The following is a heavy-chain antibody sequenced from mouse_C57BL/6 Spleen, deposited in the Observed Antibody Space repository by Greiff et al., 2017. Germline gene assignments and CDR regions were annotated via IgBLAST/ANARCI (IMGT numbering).Heavy chain of an antibody. V-gene: IGHV14-1*01. CDR3: TTDSYPSWFAY. Sequence: VHVKQSGAELVRPGASVKLSCTASGFNIKDYYMHWVKQRPEQGLEWIGSIDPEDGDTEYAPKFQGKATMTADTSSNTAYLQLSSLTSEDSAVXDCTTDSYPSWFAYWGQGTLVTVSA. J-gene: IGHJ3*01. D-gene: IGHD3-3*01. CDR2: IDPEDGDT. CDR1: GFNIKDYY.